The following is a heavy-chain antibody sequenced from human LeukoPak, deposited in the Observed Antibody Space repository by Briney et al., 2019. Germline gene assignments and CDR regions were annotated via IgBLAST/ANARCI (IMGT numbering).Heavy chain of an antibody. CDR2: INPSGGST. Sequence: ASVKVSCKASGYTFTSYYMHWVRQAPGQGLEWMGIINPSGGSTSYAQIFQGRVTMTRDTSTSTVYMELSSLRSEDTAVYYCARGRSNYYDSSGYYYVENWFDPWGQGTLVTVSS. V-gene: IGHV1-46*01. CDR1: GYTFTSYY. J-gene: IGHJ5*02. CDR3: ARGRSNYYDSSGYYYVENWFDP. D-gene: IGHD3-22*01.